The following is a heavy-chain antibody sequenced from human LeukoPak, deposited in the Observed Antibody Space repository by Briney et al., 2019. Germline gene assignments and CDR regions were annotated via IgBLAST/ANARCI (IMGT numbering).Heavy chain of an antibody. V-gene: IGHV4-4*02. Sequence: SGTLSLTCAVSGDSISSRYWWSWVRQSPGKGLEWIGEIYYSGSTNYNPSLKSRVTISVDTSKNQFSLKLSSVTAADTAVYFCARYVLNWFDPWGQGTLVTVSS. D-gene: IGHD3-10*02. CDR3: ARYVLNWFDP. J-gene: IGHJ5*02. CDR2: IYYSGST. CDR1: GDSISSRYW.